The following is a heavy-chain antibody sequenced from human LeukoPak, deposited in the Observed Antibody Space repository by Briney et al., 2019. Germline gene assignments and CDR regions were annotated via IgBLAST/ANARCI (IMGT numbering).Heavy chain of an antibody. D-gene: IGHD2-21*02. CDR3: AREVVTPSAFDI. Sequence: GSSVTVSCKASGGTFSSYAISWVRQAPGQGLEWMGGIIPIFGTANYAQKFQGRVTITADESTSTAYMELSSLRSEDTAVYYCAREVVTPSAFDIWGQGTLVTVSS. V-gene: IGHV1-69*01. CDR1: GGTFSSYA. J-gene: IGHJ4*02. CDR2: IIPIFGTA.